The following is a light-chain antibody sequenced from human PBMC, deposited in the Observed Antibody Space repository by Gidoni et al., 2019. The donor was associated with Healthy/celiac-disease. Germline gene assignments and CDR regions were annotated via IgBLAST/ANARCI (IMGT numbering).Light chain of an antibody. Sequence: DIQMTPSPSSLSASVGDRVPITCRSSQSISSYLNWYQQKPGKAPKLLIYAASSLQSGVPSRFSGSGSGTDFTLTISSLQPEDFATYYWQQSYSTPLTFGGGTKVEIK. CDR3: QQSYSTPLT. J-gene: IGKJ4*01. CDR1: QSISSY. CDR2: AAS. V-gene: IGKV1-39*01.